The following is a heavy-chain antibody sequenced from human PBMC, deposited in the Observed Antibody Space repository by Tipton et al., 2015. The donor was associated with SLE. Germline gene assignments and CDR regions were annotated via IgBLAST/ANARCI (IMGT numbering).Heavy chain of an antibody. CDR3: ARHEVRQLVHDY. D-gene: IGHD6-6*01. CDR2: IYYSGST. V-gene: IGHV4-4*02. J-gene: IGHJ4*02. Sequence: TLSLTCAVSGGSISSSNWWSWVRQPPGKGLEWIGYIYYSGSTNYNPSLKSRVTISVDTSKNQFSLKLSSVTAADTAVYYCARHEVRQLVHDYWGQGTLVTVSS. CDR1: GGSISSSNW.